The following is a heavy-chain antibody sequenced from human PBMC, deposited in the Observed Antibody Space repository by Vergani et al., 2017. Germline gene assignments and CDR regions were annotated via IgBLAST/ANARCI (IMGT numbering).Heavy chain of an antibody. CDR1: GGSISSGGYY. D-gene: IGHD2-21*02. Sequence: QVQLQESGPGMLKPSQTLSLTCTVSGGSISSGGYYWSWIRQHPGKGLEWIGYIYYSGSTSYNPSLKSRATISVDTSKNQFSLKVRSVTAADTAVYYCARSDTNWFDPWGQGTLVTVSS. J-gene: IGHJ5*02. CDR2: IYYSGST. V-gene: IGHV4-31*03. CDR3: ARSDTNWFDP.